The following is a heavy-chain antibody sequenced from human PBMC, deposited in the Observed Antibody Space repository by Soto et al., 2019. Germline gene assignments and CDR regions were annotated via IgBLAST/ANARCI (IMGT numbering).Heavy chain of an antibody. Sequence: QVQLQESGPGLVKPSQTLSLTCTVSGGSISSGDYYWSWLRQPPGKGLEWIGYIYYSGSTYYNPSLTSRVTISVDTSKNQSSLQLSSVTAADTAVYYCAREATIAARLDSWGQGTLVTVSS. CDR3: AREATIAARLDS. V-gene: IGHV4-30-4*01. CDR2: IYYSGST. CDR1: GGSISSGDYY. J-gene: IGHJ4*02. D-gene: IGHD6-6*01.